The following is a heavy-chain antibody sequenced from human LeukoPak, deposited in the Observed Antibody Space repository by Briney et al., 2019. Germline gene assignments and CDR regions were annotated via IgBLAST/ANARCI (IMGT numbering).Heavy chain of an antibody. V-gene: IGHV3-21*04. CDR3: ARDRGYSYGYNFDY. CDR2: ISSSSSYI. CDR1: GFTFSSYS. J-gene: IGHJ4*02. Sequence: GGSLRLSCAASGFTFSSYSMNWVRQAPGKGLEWVSSISSSSSYIYYADSVKGRFTISRDNAKNSLFLQMNSLRAEDTAVYYCARDRGYSYGYNFDYWGQGTLVTVSS. D-gene: IGHD5-18*01.